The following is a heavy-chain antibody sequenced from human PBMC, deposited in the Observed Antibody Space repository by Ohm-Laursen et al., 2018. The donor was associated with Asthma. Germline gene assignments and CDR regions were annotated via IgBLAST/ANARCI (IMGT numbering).Heavy chain of an antibody. CDR3: ARDRRGWSRDY. V-gene: IGHV3-21*01. CDR1: GFPFSAYT. CDR2: ISGSSRYI. D-gene: IGHD6-19*01. J-gene: IGHJ4*02. Sequence: SLRPSCAASGFPFSAYTMTWVRQAPGKGLEWVSSISGSSRYIYYTDSVKDRFTISRDNAKNSLYLQMDSLRVEDTAVYYCARDRRGWSRDYWGQGTLVTVSS.